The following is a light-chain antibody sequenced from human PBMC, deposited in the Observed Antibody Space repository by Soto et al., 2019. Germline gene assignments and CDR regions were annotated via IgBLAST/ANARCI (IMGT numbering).Light chain of an antibody. V-gene: IGKV3-11*01. J-gene: IGKJ1*01. CDR1: QSVTNS. Sequence: EIVLTQSPATLSLSPGERATLSCRASQSVTNSLAWYQQKPGQAPRLLIYNASNRTTGIPARFSGSGSGTDFTLTISSLEPADFAVDDSQQRSKFGQGTKVEIK. CDR3: QQRSK. CDR2: NAS.